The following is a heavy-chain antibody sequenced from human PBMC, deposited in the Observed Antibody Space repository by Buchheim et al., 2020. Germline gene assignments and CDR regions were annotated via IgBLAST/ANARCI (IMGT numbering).Heavy chain of an antibody. CDR2: INHSGST. CDR1: GGSFSGYY. V-gene: IGHV4-34*01. Sequence: QVQLQQWGAGLLKPSETLSLTCAVYGGSFSGYYWSWIRQPPGKGLEWIGEINHSGSTNYNPSLNSRVTISVDTSKNQFSLKLSSVTAADTAVYYCARDLGVPAASTYYYYGMDVWGQGTT. J-gene: IGHJ6*02. CDR3: ARDLGVPAASTYYYYGMDV. D-gene: IGHD2-2*01.